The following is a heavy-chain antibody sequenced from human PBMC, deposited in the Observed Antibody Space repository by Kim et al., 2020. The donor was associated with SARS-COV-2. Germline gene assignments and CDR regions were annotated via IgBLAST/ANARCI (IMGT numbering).Heavy chain of an antibody. J-gene: IGHJ4*02. V-gene: IGHV4-38-2*02. CDR2: IYHSGST. CDR1: GYSISSGYY. Sequence: SETLSLTCTVSGYSISSGYYWGWIRQPPGKGLEWIGSIYHSGSTYYNPSLKSRVTISVDTSKNQFSLKLSSVTAADTAVYYCAGNLIAVALLSFDYCGQG. D-gene: IGHD6-19*01. CDR3: AGNLIAVALLSFDY.